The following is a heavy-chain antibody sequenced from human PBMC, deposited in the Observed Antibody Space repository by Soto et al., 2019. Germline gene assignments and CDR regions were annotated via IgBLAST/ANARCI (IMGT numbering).Heavy chain of an antibody. J-gene: IGHJ6*02. V-gene: IGHV3-23*01. Sequence: GSLRLSCAASGFTFSSYAMSWVRQAPGKGLEWVSVISGSGASTYYADSVKGRFTVSRDNSKNTLYLQMNSLRAEDTAVYYCARDIAAAGTSYYYYGMDVWGQGTTVTVSS. CDR2: ISGSGAST. CDR1: GFTFSSYA. CDR3: ARDIAAAGTSYYYYGMDV. D-gene: IGHD6-13*01.